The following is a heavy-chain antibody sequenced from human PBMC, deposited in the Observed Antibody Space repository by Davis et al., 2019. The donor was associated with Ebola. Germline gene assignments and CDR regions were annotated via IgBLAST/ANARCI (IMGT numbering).Heavy chain of an antibody. CDR2: IYSGGST. CDR3: ARESTTYYGMDV. CDR1: GFTFTNAW. V-gene: IGHV3-66*02. J-gene: IGHJ6*02. D-gene: IGHD5/OR15-5a*01. Sequence: GESLKISCAASGFTFTNAWMSWVRQAPGKGLEWVSVIYSGGSTYYADSVKGRFTISRDNSKNTLYLQMNSLRPEDAALYYCARESTTYYGMDVWGQGTTVTVSS.